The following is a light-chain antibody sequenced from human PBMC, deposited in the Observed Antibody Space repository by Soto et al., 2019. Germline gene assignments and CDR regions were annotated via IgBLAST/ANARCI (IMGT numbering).Light chain of an antibody. CDR3: QQYNSYSWT. CDR1: QGISSC. V-gene: IGKV1-5*01. CDR2: AAS. Sequence: DIQMTQSPSTLSASVGDRVTITCRASQGISSCLAWYQQKPGRAPKLLIYAASSLESGVPSRFSGSGSGTEFTLTITSLQPDDFATYYCQQYNSYSWTFGQGTKVDNK. J-gene: IGKJ1*01.